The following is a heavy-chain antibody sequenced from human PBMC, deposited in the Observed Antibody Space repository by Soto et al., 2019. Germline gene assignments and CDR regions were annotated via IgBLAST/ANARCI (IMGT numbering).Heavy chain of an antibody. J-gene: IGHJ3*02. Sequence: HPGGSLRLSCAASGFTFDDYAMHWVRQAPGKGLEWVSGISWNSGSIGYADSVKGRFTISRDNAKNSLYLQMNSLRAEDTALYYCAKGVRSRKDSSSWIDAFDIWGQGTMVTVSS. CDR3: AKGVRSRKDSSSWIDAFDI. CDR2: ISWNSGSI. CDR1: GFTFDDYA. V-gene: IGHV3-9*01. D-gene: IGHD6-13*01.